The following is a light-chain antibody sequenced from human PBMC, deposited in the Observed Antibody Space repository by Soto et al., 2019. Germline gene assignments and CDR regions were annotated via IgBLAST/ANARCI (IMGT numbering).Light chain of an antibody. J-gene: IGKJ1*01. CDR3: QQYANSPPT. CDR2: GAS. Sequence: EIVLTQSPGTLSLSPGERATLSCRASQSDSSRYLAWYQQKPGQAPRLLIYGASSRATGIPDRFSGSGSGTDFTLTISRLEPEDFAVYYCQQYANSPPTFGQGTKVEIK. CDR1: QSDSSRY. V-gene: IGKV3-20*01.